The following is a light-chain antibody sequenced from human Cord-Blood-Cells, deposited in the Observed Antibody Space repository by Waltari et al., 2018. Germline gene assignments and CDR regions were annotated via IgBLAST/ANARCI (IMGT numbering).Light chain of an antibody. J-gene: IGLJ2*01. CDR1: SRDVGGYNY. V-gene: IGLV2-14*01. CDR2: DVS. CDR3: SSYTSSSTRV. Sequence: QSALTQPAPVSGYPGQSITLSCTGPSRDVGGYNYVSWYQPHPGKAPKLMVYDVSNRPSGVSNRFSGSKSGNTASLTISGLQAEDEADYYCSSYTSSSTRVFGGGTKLTVL.